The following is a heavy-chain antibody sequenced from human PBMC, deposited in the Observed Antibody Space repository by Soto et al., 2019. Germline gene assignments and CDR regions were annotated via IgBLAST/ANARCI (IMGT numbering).Heavy chain of an antibody. V-gene: IGHV4-34*01. CDR3: ARAAVVATHYNWFDP. D-gene: IGHD2-15*01. CDR2: INHSGST. J-gene: IGHJ5*02. CDR1: GGSFSGYY. Sequence: SETLSLTCAVYGGSFSGYYWSWIRQPPGKGLEWIGEINHSGSTNYNPSLKSRVTISVDTSKNQFSLKLSSVTAADTAVYYCARAAVVATHYNWFDPWGQGTLVTVS.